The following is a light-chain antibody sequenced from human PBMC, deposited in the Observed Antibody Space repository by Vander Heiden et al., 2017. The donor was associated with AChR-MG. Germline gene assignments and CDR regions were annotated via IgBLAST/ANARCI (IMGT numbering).Light chain of an antibody. J-gene: IGKJ2*01. Sequence: QSPDTLSLSPGQRATLSCRASQSLGGAFVAWYQHKRGQAPRLIISDASTRATGVPDRFSGSVSGTDFTLSISSLEPEDFAVYYCQQYGTSLTYTFGRGTRLEI. V-gene: IGKV3-20*01. CDR3: QQYGTSLTYT. CDR1: QSLGGAF. CDR2: DAS.